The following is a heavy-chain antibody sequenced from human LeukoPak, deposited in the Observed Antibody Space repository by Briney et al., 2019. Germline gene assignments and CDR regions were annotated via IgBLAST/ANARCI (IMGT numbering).Heavy chain of an antibody. CDR3: ARGYYDSSGYLNWFDP. CDR2: INPNSGGT. V-gene: IGHV1-2*06. CDR1: GYTFTGYY. D-gene: IGHD3-22*01. J-gene: IGHJ5*02. Sequence: ASVKVSCKASGYTFTGYYMHWVRQAPGQGLEWMGRINPNSGGTNYAQKFQGRVTMTRDTSISTAYMELSRLRSDDTAVYYCARGYYDSSGYLNWFDPWGQGTLVTVSS.